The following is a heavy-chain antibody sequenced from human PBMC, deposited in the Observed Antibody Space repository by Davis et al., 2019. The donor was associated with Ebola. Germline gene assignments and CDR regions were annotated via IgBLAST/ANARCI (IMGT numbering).Heavy chain of an antibody. V-gene: IGHV1-18*01. CDR2: ISAYNGNT. J-gene: IGHJ6*02. Sequence: ASVKVSCKASGYTFTSYGISWVRQAPGQGLEWMGWISAYNGNTNYAQKLQGRVTMTTDTSTSTAYMELRSLRSDDTAVYYCARVDIVVVPAAAQVYYYYGMDVWGQGTTVTVSS. CDR3: ARVDIVVVPAAAQVYYYYGMDV. D-gene: IGHD2-2*01. CDR1: GYTFTSYG.